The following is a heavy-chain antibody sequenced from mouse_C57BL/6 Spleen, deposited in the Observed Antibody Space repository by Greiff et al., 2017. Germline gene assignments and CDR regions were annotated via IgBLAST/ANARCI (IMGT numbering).Heavy chain of an antibody. Sequence: QVQLQQPGAELVKPGASVKLSCKASGYTFTSYWMHWVKQRPGQGLEWIGMIHPNSGSTNYNEKFKSKATLTVDKSSSTAYMQLSSLTSEDSAVYYCASPHDYGSLYYAMDYWGQGTSVTVSS. V-gene: IGHV1-64*01. CDR2: IHPNSGST. D-gene: IGHD1-1*01. CDR1: GYTFTSYW. J-gene: IGHJ4*01. CDR3: ASPHDYGSLYYAMDY.